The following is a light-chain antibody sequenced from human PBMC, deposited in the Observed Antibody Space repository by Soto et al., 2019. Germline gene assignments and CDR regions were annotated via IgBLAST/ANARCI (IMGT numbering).Light chain of an antibody. V-gene: IGKV3-20*01. Sequence: IVMTQSPATLSVSPGERATLSCRARQSVSSNLAWYQQKPGQAPRLLIYGASSRATGIPDRFSGSGSGTDFTLTISRLEPEDFAVYYCQQYGSSGTFGQGTKADIK. CDR1: QSVSSN. CDR3: QQYGSSGT. J-gene: IGKJ1*01. CDR2: GAS.